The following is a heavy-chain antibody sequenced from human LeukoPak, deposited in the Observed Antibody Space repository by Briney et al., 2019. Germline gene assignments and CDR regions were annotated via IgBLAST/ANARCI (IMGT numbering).Heavy chain of an antibody. CDR2: ISSSSSTI. V-gene: IGHV3-48*01. D-gene: IGHD5-18*01. Sequence: PGGSLRLSCAASGFTFSSYSMNWVRQAPGKGLEWVSYISSSSSTIYYADSVKGRFTISRDNAKNSLYLQMNSLRAEDTAVYYCADGGYSYGPYYWGQGTLVTVSS. J-gene: IGHJ4*02. CDR3: ADGGYSYGPYY. CDR1: GFTFSSYS.